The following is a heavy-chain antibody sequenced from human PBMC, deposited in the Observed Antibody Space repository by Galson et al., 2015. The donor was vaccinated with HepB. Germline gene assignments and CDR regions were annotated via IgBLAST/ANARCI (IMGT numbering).Heavy chain of an antibody. J-gene: IGHJ4*02. D-gene: IGHD3-3*01. CDR1: GYSFTSYW. CDR3: ARQRYDFWSGHEFDY. V-gene: IGHV5-51*01. CDR2: IYPGDSDT. Sequence: QSGAEMKKPGESLKISCKGSGYSFTSYWIGWVRQMPGKGLEWMGIIYPGDSDTRYSPSFRGQVTISADKSISTAYLQWSSLKASDTAMYYCARQRYDFWSGHEFDYWGQGTLVTVSS.